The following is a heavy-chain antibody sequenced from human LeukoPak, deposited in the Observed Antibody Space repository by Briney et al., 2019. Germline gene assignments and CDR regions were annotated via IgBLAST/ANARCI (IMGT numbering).Heavy chain of an antibody. CDR1: GFTFSRHT. Sequence: GGSLRLSCAASGFTFSRHTMHWVRQAPGKGLEWVAVISFDGTKHYYADSVKGRFTISRDNSKNTLYLQMNSLRAEDTAVYYCARDSTPDYWGQGTLVTVSS. CDR2: ISFDGTKH. J-gene: IGHJ4*02. CDR3: ARDSTPDY. V-gene: IGHV3-30*03.